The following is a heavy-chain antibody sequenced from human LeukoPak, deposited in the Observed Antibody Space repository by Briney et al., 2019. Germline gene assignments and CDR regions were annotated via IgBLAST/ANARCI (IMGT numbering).Heavy chain of an antibody. CDR2: IYYSGST. CDR1: GGSISSGDYY. CDR3: ARASVGSGYDADWFDH. V-gene: IGHV4-30-4*01. J-gene: IGHJ5*02. D-gene: IGHD5-12*01. Sequence: SQTLSLTCTVSGGSISSGDYYWSWIRQPPGKGLEWIGYIYYSGSTYYNPSLKSRVTISVDTSKNQFSLKLSSVTAADTAVYYCARASVGSGYDADWFDHWGQGTLVTVSS.